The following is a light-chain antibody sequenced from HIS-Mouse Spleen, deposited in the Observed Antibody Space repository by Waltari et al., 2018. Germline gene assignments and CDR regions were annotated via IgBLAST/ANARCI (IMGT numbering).Light chain of an antibody. CDR3: QQLNSYPPT. CDR2: APS. CDR1: QGISNY. J-gene: IGKJ1*01. Sequence: DIQLTQSPSFLSASVGDRVTIPCRASQGISNYLTWYQQKPGKAPKLRIYAPSTLKSGVPSRFSGSGSGTEFTLTISRLQPEDFATYDCQQLNSYPPTFGQGTKVEIK. V-gene: IGKV1-9*01.